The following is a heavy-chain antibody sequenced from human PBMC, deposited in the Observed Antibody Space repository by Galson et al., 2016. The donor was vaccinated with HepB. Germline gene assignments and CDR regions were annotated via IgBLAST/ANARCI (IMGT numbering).Heavy chain of an antibody. J-gene: IGHJ4*02. CDR2: SGSGGPT. CDR3: AKSVLEYDILTGYYRRGADY. Sequence: SLRLSCAASGFTFSSYAMSWVRQAPGKGLEWVSSSGSGGPTYYADSVKGRFTISRDNSKNTLFLQMHSLRADDTAVYYCAKSVLEYDILTGYYRRGADYWGQGTLVTVPS. CDR1: GFTFSSYA. V-gene: IGHV3-23*01. D-gene: IGHD3-9*01.